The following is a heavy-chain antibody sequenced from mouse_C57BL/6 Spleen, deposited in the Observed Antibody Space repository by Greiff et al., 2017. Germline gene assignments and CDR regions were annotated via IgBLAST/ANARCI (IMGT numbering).Heavy chain of an antibody. J-gene: IGHJ4*01. D-gene: IGHD2-5*01. CDR1: GYTFTSYW. V-gene: IGHV1-7*01. Sequence: VQLQQSGAELAKPGASVKLSCKASGYTFTSYWMHWVKQRPGQGLEWIGYINPSSGYTKYNQKFKDKATLTAEKSSSTAYMQLSSLTYEDSSVYDCARRDYSNYDAMDYGGQGTSVTFSS. CDR2: INPSSGYT. CDR3: ARRDYSNYDAMDY.